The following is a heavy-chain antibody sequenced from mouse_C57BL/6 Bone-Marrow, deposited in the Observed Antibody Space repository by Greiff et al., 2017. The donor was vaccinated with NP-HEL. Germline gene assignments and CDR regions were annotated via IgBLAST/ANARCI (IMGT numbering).Heavy chain of an antibody. V-gene: IGHV14-4*01. Sequence: VQLQQSGAELVRPGASVKLSCTASGFNFKDDNMHWVKQRPEQGREWMGWIDPENGDPEYASKFQGKATITADTSSNTADLQLSSLTSEDTAVYYCTTNYGSSYAMDYWGQGTSVTVSS. CDR2: IDPENGDP. J-gene: IGHJ4*01. D-gene: IGHD1-1*01. CDR3: TTNYGSSYAMDY. CDR1: GFNFKDDN.